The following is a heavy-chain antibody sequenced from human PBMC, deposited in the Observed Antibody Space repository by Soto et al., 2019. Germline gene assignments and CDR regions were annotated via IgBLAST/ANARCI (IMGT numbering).Heavy chain of an antibody. D-gene: IGHD3-22*01. CDR1: GNNFGSYA. CDR3: VRRSYYFDGTGSHGFDV. V-gene: IGHV3-23*01. CDR2: IGTSGSKG. J-gene: IGHJ3*01. Sequence: EVQLLESGGGLRQPGGSLRPSCTAPGNNFGSYAVSWVRRPPGRALEWVAAIGTSGSKGYYADFLGGRFTISRDNSKNMLYLETDSLRVEDTAIYYCVRRSYYFDGTGSHGFDVWGQGTMVTVSP.